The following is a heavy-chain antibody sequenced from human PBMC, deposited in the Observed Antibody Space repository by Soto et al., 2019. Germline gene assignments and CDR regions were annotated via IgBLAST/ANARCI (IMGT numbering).Heavy chain of an antibody. D-gene: IGHD4-17*01. J-gene: IGHJ3*02. CDR1: GYTFTSYY. CDR2: INPSGGST. CDR3: ARSGPGVTNAFDI. Sequence: QVQLVQSGAEVKKPGASVKVSCKASGYTFTSYYMHWVRQAPGQGLEWMGIINPSGGSTSYAQKFQGRVTMTRETSTSTVYMELSSLRSEDTAVSYCARSGPGVTNAFDIWGQGTMVTVSS. V-gene: IGHV1-46*01.